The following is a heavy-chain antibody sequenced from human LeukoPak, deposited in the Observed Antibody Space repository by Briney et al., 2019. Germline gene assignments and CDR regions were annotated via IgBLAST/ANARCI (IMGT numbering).Heavy chain of an antibody. J-gene: IGHJ4*02. CDR3: AKEIAARPRVDY. Sequence: PGGSLRLSCAASGFTFSSYGMHWVRQAPGKGLEWVAFIRYDGSNKYYADSVKGRFTISRDNSKNTLYLQMNSLRAEDTAVYYCAKEIAARPRVDYWGQGTLVTVSS. CDR1: GFTFSSYG. CDR2: IRYDGSNK. D-gene: IGHD6-6*01. V-gene: IGHV3-30*02.